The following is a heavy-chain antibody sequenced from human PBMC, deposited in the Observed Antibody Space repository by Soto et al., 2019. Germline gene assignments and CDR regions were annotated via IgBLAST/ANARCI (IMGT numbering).Heavy chain of an antibody. Sequence: QVQLVQSGAEVKTPGSSVKVCCKASGGFFNTYAISWVRQAPGQGLEWMGAIVPMSNTANYEQNFRDRVTLSAKETTCTANMRLGSCGPEDKAVYNWALRAYCISDECKRGYNGMDVWGQGPTVTVS. CDR3: ALRAYCISDECKRGYNGMDV. CDR1: GGFFNTYA. J-gene: IGHJ6*02. D-gene: IGHD2-21*01. CDR2: IVPMSNTA. V-gene: IGHV1-69*01.